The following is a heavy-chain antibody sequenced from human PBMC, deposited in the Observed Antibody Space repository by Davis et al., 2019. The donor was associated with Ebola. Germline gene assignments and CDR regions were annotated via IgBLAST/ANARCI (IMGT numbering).Heavy chain of an antibody. Sequence: GESLKISCTASGFTFSTYWMSWVRQAPGKGLEWVSSISSSSSYIYYADSVKGRFTISRDNAKNSLYLQMNSLRAEDTAVYYCARDPYSSSDIWGQGTMVTVSS. CDR3: ARDPYSSSDI. CDR2: ISSSSSYI. D-gene: IGHD6-6*01. V-gene: IGHV3-21*01. CDR1: GFTFSTYW. J-gene: IGHJ3*02.